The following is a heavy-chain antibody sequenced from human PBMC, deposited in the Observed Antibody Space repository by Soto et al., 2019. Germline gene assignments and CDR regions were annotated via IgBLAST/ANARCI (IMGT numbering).Heavy chain of an antibody. CDR2: IYYTGST. V-gene: IGHV4-31*03. Sequence: PSETLSLTCTVSGGSLSTTDHYWGWIRQSPGKGLEWIGYIYYTGSTYYNPSLKSRVTISVDTSKNQFSLKLSSVTAADTAVYYCTRGYYDSSGPMPYFDYWGQGTLVTVSS. D-gene: IGHD3-22*01. CDR3: TRGYYDSSGPMPYFDY. J-gene: IGHJ4*02. CDR1: GGSLSTTDHY.